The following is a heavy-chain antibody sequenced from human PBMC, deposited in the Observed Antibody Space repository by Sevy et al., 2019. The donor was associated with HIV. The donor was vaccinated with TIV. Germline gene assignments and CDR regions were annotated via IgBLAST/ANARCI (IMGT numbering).Heavy chain of an antibody. CDR2: IYPGDSDT. V-gene: IGHV5-51*01. CDR1: GYSFSSYW. CDR3: ARQDMVGSYYYDRSGYHFFDY. D-gene: IGHD3-22*01. J-gene: IGHJ4*02. Sequence: GESLKISCKGSGYSFSSYWIAWVRQMPGKGLEWMGIIYPGDSDTRYSPSFQGQVTISADRSISTAHLQWSSLKASDTAMYYCARQDMVGSYYYDRSGYHFFDYWGQGTLVTVSS.